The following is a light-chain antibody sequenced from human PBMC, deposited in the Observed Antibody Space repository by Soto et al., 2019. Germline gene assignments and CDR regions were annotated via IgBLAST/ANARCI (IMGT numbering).Light chain of an antibody. Sequence: QSALTQPASVSWSPGQSITISCTGTSSDVCAYNYVSWYQQHPGKAPKLMIYDVSHRPSGVSHRFSGSKSGNTASLTISGLQAEDEADYYCGSYTTSYTYVFGTGTKV. J-gene: IGLJ1*01. CDR1: SSDVCAYNY. V-gene: IGLV2-14*01. CDR3: GSYTTSYTYV. CDR2: DVS.